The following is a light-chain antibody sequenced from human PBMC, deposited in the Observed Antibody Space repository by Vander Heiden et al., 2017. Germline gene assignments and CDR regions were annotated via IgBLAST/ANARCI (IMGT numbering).Light chain of an antibody. CDR1: ETISNY. CDR3: QQTFGAPRT. CDR2: AAS. V-gene: IGKV1-39*01. J-gene: IGKJ1*01. Sequence: DIQMTQSPSSLSASAGDRDTITCRASETISNYLNWYQQKPGKAPNLLIYAASSLQSGVPSRFSGGGSGTYFTLTISSLQPEDFATYYCQQTFGAPRTFGQGTKVEI.